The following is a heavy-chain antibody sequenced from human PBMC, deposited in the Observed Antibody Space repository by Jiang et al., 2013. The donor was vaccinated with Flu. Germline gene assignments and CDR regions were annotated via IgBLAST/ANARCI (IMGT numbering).Heavy chain of an antibody. Sequence: VKVSCKASGYTFTSYGISWVRQAPGQGLEWMGWISAYNGNTNYAQKLQGRVTMTTDTSTSTAYMELRSLRSDDTAVYYCARHGSGILTVTTNLASHGMDVWGQGTTVTVSS. D-gene: IGHD4-17*01. CDR2: ISAYNGNT. CDR1: GYTFTSYG. CDR3: ARHGSGILTVTTNLASHGMDV. V-gene: IGHV1-18*04. J-gene: IGHJ6*02.